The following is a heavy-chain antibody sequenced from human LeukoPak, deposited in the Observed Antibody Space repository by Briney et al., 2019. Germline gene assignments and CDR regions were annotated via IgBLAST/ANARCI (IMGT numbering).Heavy chain of an antibody. D-gene: IGHD3-22*01. J-gene: IGHJ4*02. V-gene: IGHV1-69*05. Sequence: GASVKVSCKASRGTFSSYGISWLRQAPGQGLEWMGGVIAIFGRVKYGQKFQGRATITTDESTSTAYMELSSLTSEDTGVYYCARGELGDSSGFSFFDYWGQGTLVTVSS. CDR3: ARGELGDSSGFSFFDY. CDR1: RGTFSSYG. CDR2: VIAIFGRV.